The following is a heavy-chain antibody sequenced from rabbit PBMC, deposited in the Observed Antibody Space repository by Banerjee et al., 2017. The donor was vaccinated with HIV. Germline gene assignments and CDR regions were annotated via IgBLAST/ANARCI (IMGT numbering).Heavy chain of an antibody. D-gene: IGHD4-1*01. Sequence: QSLEESGGDLVKPGASLTLTCTASGFDLSSYYYMCWVRQAPGKGLEWIACINSSSGNTVYATWAKGRFTISKTSSTTVPLQMTSLTAADTATYFCARDLAGAIGWNFNLWGPGTLVTVS. CDR1: GFDLSSYYY. CDR2: INSSSGNT. J-gene: IGHJ4*01. CDR3: ARDLAGAIGWNFNL. V-gene: IGHV1S40*01.